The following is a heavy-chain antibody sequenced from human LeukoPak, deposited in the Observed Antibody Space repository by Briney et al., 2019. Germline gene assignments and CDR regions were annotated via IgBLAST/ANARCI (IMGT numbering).Heavy chain of an antibody. J-gene: IGHJ5*02. CDR3: TKTGDLLPGSPWFDP. CDR2: ISGSGGST. Sequence: GGSLRLSCAASGFTFSSYAMSWVRQAPGKGLEWVSAISGSGGSTYYADSVKGRFTISRDNSKNTLYLQMNSLRAEDTAVYYCTKTGDLLPGSPWFDPWGQGTLVTVSS. D-gene: IGHD3-9*01. V-gene: IGHV3-23*01. CDR1: GFTFSSYA.